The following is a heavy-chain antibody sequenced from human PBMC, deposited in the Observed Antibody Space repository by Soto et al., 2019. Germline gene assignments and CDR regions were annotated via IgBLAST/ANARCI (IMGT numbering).Heavy chain of an antibody. J-gene: IGHJ6*02. CDR3: ARDFNTVTTPLNYYGMDV. Sequence: EVQLVESGGGLVQPGGSLRLSCAASGFTVSSNYMSWVRQAPGKGLEWVSVIYSGGSTYYADSVKGRFTISRDNSKNTLYLQMNSLRAEDTAVYYCARDFNTVTTPLNYYGMDVWGQGTTVTVSS. D-gene: IGHD4-17*01. V-gene: IGHV3-66*01. CDR1: GFTVSSNY. CDR2: IYSGGST.